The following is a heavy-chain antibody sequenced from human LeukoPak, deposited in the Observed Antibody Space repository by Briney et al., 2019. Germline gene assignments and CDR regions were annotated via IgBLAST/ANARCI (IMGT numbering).Heavy chain of an antibody. J-gene: IGHJ6*03. V-gene: IGHV4-34*01. CDR2: INDGGRI. D-gene: IGHD1-7*01. CDR3: ARRSNYGRNSYIDV. Sequence: PSETLSLICAVYGGSFSNYYWSWIGQRPGKGLEWIGEINDGGRINYNPSLMSRVTVSVDTSKNQFSLRLTSVTATDTAVYYCARRSNYGRNSYIDVWRNGGTVSVSS. CDR1: GGSFSNYY.